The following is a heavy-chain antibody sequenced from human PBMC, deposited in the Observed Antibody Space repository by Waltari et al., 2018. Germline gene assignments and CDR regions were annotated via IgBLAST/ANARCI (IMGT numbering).Heavy chain of an antibody. D-gene: IGHD4-17*01. Sequence: QVQLQQWGAGLLKPSETLSLTCAVYGGSFSGYYWSWIRQPPGKGLEWIGEINHSGRTNYNPSLKCRGTISGDTAKNQFSLKLGSVTAADTAVYYCARGVNYGDYVGYWGQGTLVTVSS. J-gene: IGHJ4*02. CDR2: INHSGRT. CDR3: ARGVNYGDYVGY. V-gene: IGHV4-34*01. CDR1: GGSFSGYY.